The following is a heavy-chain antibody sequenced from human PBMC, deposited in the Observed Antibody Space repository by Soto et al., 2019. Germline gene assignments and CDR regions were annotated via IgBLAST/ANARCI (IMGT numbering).Heavy chain of an antibody. D-gene: IGHD6-13*01. J-gene: IGHJ4*02. Sequence: SETLSLTCTVSGGSISSGGYYWSWIRQHPGKGLEWIGYIYYGGSTYYNPSLKSRVTISLDTSKNQFSLKLSSVTAADTAVYYCARSTIAAADLFKYWGQGTLVTVSS. V-gene: IGHV4-31*03. CDR1: GGSISSGGYY. CDR3: ARSTIAAADLFKY. CDR2: IYYGGST.